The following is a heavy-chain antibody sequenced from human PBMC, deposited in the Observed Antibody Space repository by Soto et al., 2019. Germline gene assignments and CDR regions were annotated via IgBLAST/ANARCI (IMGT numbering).Heavy chain of an antibody. J-gene: IGHJ4*02. CDR1: GGTFSSYT. D-gene: IGHD3-10*01. V-gene: IGHV1-69*04. Sequence: VASVKLSCKASGGTFSSYTISWVRQAPGQGLEWMGRIIPILGIANYAQKFQGRVTITADKSTSTAYMELSSLRSEDTAVYYCARDPTYYYGSGSPSGPYYFDYWGQGTLVTVSS. CDR3: ARDPTYYYGSGSPSGPYYFDY. CDR2: IIPILGIA.